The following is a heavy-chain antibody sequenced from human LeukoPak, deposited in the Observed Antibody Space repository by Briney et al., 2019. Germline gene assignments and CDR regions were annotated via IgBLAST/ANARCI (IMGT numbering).Heavy chain of an antibody. CDR3: ASPSGYPSPIDY. CDR1: GGSISSSSYY. D-gene: IGHD3-3*01. J-gene: IGHJ4*02. V-gene: IGHV4-39*01. Sequence: SETLSLTCTVSGGSISSSSYYWGWIRQPPGKGLEWIGSIYYRGSTYYNPSLKSRVTISVDTSKNQFSLKLSSVTAADTALYYCASPSGYPSPIDYWGQGTLVTVSS. CDR2: IYYRGST.